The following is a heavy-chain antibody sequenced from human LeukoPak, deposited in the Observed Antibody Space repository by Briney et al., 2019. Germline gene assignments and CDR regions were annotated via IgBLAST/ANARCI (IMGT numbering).Heavy chain of an antibody. V-gene: IGHV4-59*08. Sequence: RPSETLSLTCTVSGGSINNFYWSWIRQSPGKGLEWIGYVHSSGRTDYNPSLRSRVSMSADTSKSQLSLRLTSVTAADTAVYFCARHDEECPGEYCFLLSFDYWGPGSLVTVSS. J-gene: IGHJ4*01. D-gene: IGHD2-8*02. CDR2: VHSSGRT. CDR3: ARHDEECPGEYCFLLSFDY. CDR1: GGSINNFY.